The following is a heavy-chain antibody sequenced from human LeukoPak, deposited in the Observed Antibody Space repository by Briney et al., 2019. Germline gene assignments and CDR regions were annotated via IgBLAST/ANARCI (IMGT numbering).Heavy chain of an antibody. CDR2: FIPIFGTA. CDR3: ARVGQQLVLLPFLDY. D-gene: IGHD6-13*01. CDR1: GGTFSSYA. J-gene: IGHJ4*02. Sequence: ASVKVSCKASGGTFSSYAISWVRQAPGQGLEWMGGFIPIFGTANYAQKFQGRVTITADESTSTAYMELSSLRSEDTAVYYCARVGQQLVLLPFLDYWGQGTLVTVSS. V-gene: IGHV1-69*13.